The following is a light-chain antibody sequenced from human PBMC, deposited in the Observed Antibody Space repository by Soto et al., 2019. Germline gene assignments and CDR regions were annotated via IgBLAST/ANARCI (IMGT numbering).Light chain of an antibody. J-gene: IGLJ3*02. CDR1: SNDVGSYNL. CDR3: CSYAGGGLSLWV. Sequence: QSVLTQPASVSGSPGQSITISCTGTSNDVGSYNLVSWYQQYPDKAPTLIIYEGTKRPSGVSNRFSGSKSGNTASLTISGLQAEDEAHYHCCSYAGGGLSLWVFGGGTKVTVL. V-gene: IGLV2-23*01. CDR2: EGT.